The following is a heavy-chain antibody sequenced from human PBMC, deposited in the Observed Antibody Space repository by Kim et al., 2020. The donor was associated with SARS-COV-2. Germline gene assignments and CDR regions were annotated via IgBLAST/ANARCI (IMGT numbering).Heavy chain of an antibody. J-gene: IGHJ5*02. V-gene: IGHV3-7*01. CDR3: ARVRPGWFDP. CDR2: IKQDGSEK. CDR1: GFTFSNFW. D-gene: IGHD7-27*01. Sequence: GGSLRLSCAASGFTFSNFWMSWVRQAPGKGLEWVANIKQDGSEKYYVDSLKGRFTISRDNTKNSVYLQMNSLTAEDTAEYFCARVRPGWFDPWGQGTLVT.